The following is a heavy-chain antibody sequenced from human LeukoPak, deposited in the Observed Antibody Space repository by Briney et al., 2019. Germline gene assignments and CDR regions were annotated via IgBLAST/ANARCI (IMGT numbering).Heavy chain of an antibody. CDR3: ARDLCSGGSCYLYYYYYGMDV. J-gene: IGHJ6*02. CDR1: GFTFSSYA. V-gene: IGHV3-30-3*01. CDR2: ISYDGSNK. D-gene: IGHD2-15*01. Sequence: PGGSLRLSCAASGFTFSSYAMHWVRQAPGKGLEWVAVISYDGSNKYYADSVKGRFTISRDNSKNTLYLQMNSLRAEDTAVYYCARDLCSGGSCYLYYYYYGMDVWGQGTTVTVSS.